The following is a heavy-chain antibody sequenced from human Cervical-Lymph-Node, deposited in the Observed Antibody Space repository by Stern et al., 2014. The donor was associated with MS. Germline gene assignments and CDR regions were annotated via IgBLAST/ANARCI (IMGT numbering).Heavy chain of an antibody. Sequence: VQLVESGGGVVQPGRSLRLSCAASGFTFSSYGMHWVRQAPGKGLEWVAVIWYDGSNKYYADSVKGRFTISRDNSKNTLYLQMNSLRAEDTAVYYCARAIAAAGYFDYWGQGTLVTVSS. CDR2: IWYDGSNK. V-gene: IGHV3-33*01. CDR3: ARAIAAAGYFDY. J-gene: IGHJ4*02. D-gene: IGHD6-13*01. CDR1: GFTFSSYG.